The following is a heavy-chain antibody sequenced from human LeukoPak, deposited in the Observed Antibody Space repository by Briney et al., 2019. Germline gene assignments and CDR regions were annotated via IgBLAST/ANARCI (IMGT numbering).Heavy chain of an antibody. CDR3: ARLREVIITVNYYYYMDV. CDR2: INQSGST. J-gene: IGHJ6*03. V-gene: IGHV4-34*01. Sequence: SETLSLTCAVYGGSFSGYYWSWIRQPPGKGVEWIGEINQSGSTNYNPSLKSRVTISVDTSKNQFSLKLSSVTAADTAVYYCARLREVIITVNYYYYMDVWGKGTTVTVSS. CDR1: GGSFSGYY. D-gene: IGHD3-3*01.